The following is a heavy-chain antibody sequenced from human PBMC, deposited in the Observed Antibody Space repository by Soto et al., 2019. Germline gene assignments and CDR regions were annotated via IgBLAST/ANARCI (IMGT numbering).Heavy chain of an antibody. D-gene: IGHD5-18*01. CDR2: IFASGST. CDR3: ARHEEHSYGYYYYYYMDV. Sequence: PSETLSLTCAVSGDSISSPNWWSWYRQPPGKGLELIGDIFASGSTNYNPSLKSRVTISVDTSKNQFSLKLSSVTAADTAVYYCARHEEHSYGYYYYYYMDVWGKGTTVTVSS. CDR1: GDSISSPNW. V-gene: IGHV4-4*02. J-gene: IGHJ6*03.